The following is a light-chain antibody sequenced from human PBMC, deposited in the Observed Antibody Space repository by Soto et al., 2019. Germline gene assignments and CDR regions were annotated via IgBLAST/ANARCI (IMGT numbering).Light chain of an antibody. CDR3: QHRSDWPPRLT. V-gene: IGKV3-11*01. CDR2: DTS. Sequence: EIVLTQSPATLSLSPGEIATVSCGASRSVSSYLAWCQQKPGQAPRLLIYDTSYRATGITARFSGSGSGTDFTLTISSLEPEDFAVYYCQHRSDWPPRLTLGGGTKVEIK. CDR1: RSVSSY. J-gene: IGKJ4*01.